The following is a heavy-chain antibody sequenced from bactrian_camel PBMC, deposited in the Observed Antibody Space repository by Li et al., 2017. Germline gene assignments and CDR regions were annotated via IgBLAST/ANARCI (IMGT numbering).Heavy chain of an antibody. CDR3: AADRDCLPYGVFGY. CDR1: GFTFSSTT. CDR2: NRGKRA. D-gene: IGHD6*01. J-gene: IGHJ6*01. V-gene: IGHV3S31*01. Sequence: VQLVESGGGLVQPGGSPRLSCVGSGFTFSSTTMNWFLNRGKRAYYADSVKGRFTISQDNAKNTLYLQMNSLKPEDTAMFYCAADRDCLPYGVFGYWGQGTQVTVS.